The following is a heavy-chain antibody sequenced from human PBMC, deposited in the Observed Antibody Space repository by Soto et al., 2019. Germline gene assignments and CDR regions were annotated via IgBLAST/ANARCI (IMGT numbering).Heavy chain of an antibody. Sequence: QVQLQESGPGLVKPSQTLSLTCTVSGGSINSDGYYWSWSRQHPGKGLEFIGYIYYSGTTYYNPSLRGRXXIXIXTSKNQFSMKLSSVTAADTAVYYCARDRGLRLDFAHWGQGTLATVSS. J-gene: IGHJ4*02. D-gene: IGHD4-17*01. CDR1: GGSINSDGYY. CDR2: IYYSGTT. CDR3: ARDRGLRLDFAH. V-gene: IGHV4-31*03.